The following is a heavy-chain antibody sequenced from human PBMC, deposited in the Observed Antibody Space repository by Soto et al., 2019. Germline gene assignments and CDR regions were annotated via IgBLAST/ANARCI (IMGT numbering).Heavy chain of an antibody. CDR3: ARPGYSNYGPGVDV. D-gene: IGHD4-4*01. J-gene: IGHJ6*02. V-gene: IGHV3-74*01. CDR2: IDSDGSTT. CDR1: GFTFSFYG. Sequence: EVQLVESGGGLVQPGGPLRLSGAASGFTFSFYGMHWVRQAPGKGLVWVSRIDSDGSTTSYADSVKGRFTISRDNAKSTLYLQMNSLRAEDTAVYYCARPGYSNYGPGVDVWGQGTTVTVSS.